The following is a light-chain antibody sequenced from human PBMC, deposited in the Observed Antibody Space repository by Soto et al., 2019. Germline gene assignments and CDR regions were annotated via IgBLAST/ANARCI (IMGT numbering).Light chain of an antibody. CDR2: GAS. J-gene: IGKJ4*01. CDR1: QSVSTNY. Sequence: EIVLTQSPGTLSLSLGERATLSCRASQSVSTNYLAWYQQKPGQAPRLLIYGASNRATGIPDKFSGSGSGTDFILTISRLEPDDFAVYYCQQYGSSPLTFGGGTKVEVK. CDR3: QQYGSSPLT. V-gene: IGKV3-20*01.